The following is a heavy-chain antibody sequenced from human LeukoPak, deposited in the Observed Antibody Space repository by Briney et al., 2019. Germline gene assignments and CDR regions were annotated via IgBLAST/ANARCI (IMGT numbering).Heavy chain of an antibody. D-gene: IGHD2/OR15-2a*01. Sequence: GGSLRLSCAASGFTFDDYAMHWVRQASGKGLEWVSHITWDGGSTHYADSVEGRFAISRDNRENSLYLQMNSLRPEDTALYYCAKDRAARGRGNYFYMDVWGKGTTVTVSS. CDR2: ITWDGGST. CDR3: AKDRAARGRGNYFYMDV. CDR1: GFTFDDYA. V-gene: IGHV3-43D*03. J-gene: IGHJ6*03.